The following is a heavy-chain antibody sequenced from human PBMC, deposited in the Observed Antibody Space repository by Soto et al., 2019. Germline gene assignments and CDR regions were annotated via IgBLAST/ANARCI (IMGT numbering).Heavy chain of an antibody. D-gene: IGHD3-10*01. V-gene: IGHV4-30-4*01. CDR2: IYYSGST. Sequence: SETLSLTCTVSGGSISSGDYYWSWIRQPPGKGLEWIGYIYYSGSTYYNPSLKSRVTISVDTSKNQFSLKLSSVTAADTAVYYCDRVRERRITMVRGVMPLFDYWGQGTLVTVSS. CDR3: DRVRERRITMVRGVMPLFDY. J-gene: IGHJ4*02. CDR1: GGSISSGDYY.